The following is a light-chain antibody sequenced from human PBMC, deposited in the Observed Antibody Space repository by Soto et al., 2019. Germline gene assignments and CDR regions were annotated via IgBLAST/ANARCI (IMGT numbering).Light chain of an antibody. Sequence: NFMLTQPHSVSESPGKTVTISCTRSSGSIANNYMQWYQQRPGSAPTTVIFENNQRPSGVPDRFSGSTDGSSNSASLTISGLQTEDDADYSCQSYDSSFVVFVGGTKVTVL. J-gene: IGLJ2*01. V-gene: IGLV6-57*04. CDR2: ENN. CDR3: QSYDSSFVV. CDR1: SGSIANNY.